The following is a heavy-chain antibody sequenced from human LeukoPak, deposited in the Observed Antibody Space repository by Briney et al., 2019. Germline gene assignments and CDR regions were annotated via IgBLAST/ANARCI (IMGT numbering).Heavy chain of an antibody. CDR3: ARYCGAASCYSGFDY. Sequence: GGSLRLSCAASGFTFGSYVMSWVRQAPGKGPEWVSAISGDGGTYYADSVKGRFTISRDNSKNTLYLQMNSLGGEDTALYYCARYCGAASCYSGFDYWGQGTLATVAS. J-gene: IGHJ4*02. CDR1: GFTFGSYV. D-gene: IGHD2-15*01. CDR2: ISGDGGT. V-gene: IGHV3-23*01.